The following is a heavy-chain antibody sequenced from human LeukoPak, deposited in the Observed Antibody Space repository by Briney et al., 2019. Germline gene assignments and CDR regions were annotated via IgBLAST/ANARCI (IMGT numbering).Heavy chain of an antibody. CDR1: GFTFDDYG. V-gene: IGHV3-20*04. J-gene: IGHJ3*02. CDR2: IKWNGGST. D-gene: IGHD6-19*01. Sequence: PGGSLRLSCAASGFTFDDYGMSWVRQAPGKGLEWVSSIKWNGGSTGYADSVKGRFTISRDNSKNTLYLQMNSLRAEDTAVYYCAKNAVAVADHDAFDIWGQGTMVTVSS. CDR3: AKNAVAVADHDAFDI.